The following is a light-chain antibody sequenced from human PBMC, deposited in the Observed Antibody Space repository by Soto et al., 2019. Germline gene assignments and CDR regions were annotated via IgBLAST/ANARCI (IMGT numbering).Light chain of an antibody. J-gene: IGLJ3*02. CDR1: SFNIGVNY. Sequence: QSVLTQPPSASGTPGQTVTISCSGSSFNIGVNYVYWYQQLPGVAPKLLIHSNDEPPSGVPARSSGSKSGTSAPPAISGLRSEDAAEYSRASWDARLSGGVFGAGTKLTVL. CDR2: SND. V-gene: IGLV1-47*02. CDR3: ASWDARLSGGV.